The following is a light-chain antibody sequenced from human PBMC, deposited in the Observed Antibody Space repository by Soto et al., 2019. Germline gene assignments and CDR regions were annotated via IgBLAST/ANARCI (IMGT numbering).Light chain of an antibody. Sequence: EIGLTQSPATLSLSPGERATLSCRASRSVRSYLAWYQQKPGQAPRLLIYDASNRNAGIPARFSGSWSETDFTLTISNLEPEDFAVYYCQQRYAWPPITFGQGTRLEIK. J-gene: IGKJ5*01. CDR1: RSVRSY. CDR3: QQRYAWPPIT. V-gene: IGKV3-11*01. CDR2: DAS.